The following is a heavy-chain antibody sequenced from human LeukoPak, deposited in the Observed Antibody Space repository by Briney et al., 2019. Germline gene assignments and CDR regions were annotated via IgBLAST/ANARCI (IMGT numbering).Heavy chain of an antibody. V-gene: IGHV1-46*01. D-gene: IGHD6-6*01. CDR3: ARGVARSSKFHFSYYFDY. J-gene: IGHJ4*02. Sequence: ASVKVSCKASGYTFTSYHMHWVRQAPGQGLEWMGIINPSGGTTNYAQKFRGRVTMTRDMSTSTVYMELSSLRSEDTAVYYCARGVARSSKFHFSYYFDYWGQGTLVTVSS. CDR2: INPSGGTT. CDR1: GYTFTSYH.